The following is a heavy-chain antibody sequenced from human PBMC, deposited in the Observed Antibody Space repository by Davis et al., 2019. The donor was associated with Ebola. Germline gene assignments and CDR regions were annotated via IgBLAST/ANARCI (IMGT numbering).Heavy chain of an antibody. D-gene: IGHD1-26*01. V-gene: IGHV3-73*01. CDR2: IRSKANSYAT. J-gene: IGHJ4*02. CDR3: SGSYRGFDY. Sequence: GESLKISCAASGFTFSGSAMHWVRQASGKGLEWVGRIRSKANSYATAYAASVKGRFTISRDDSMNTAYLQMNSLKTEDTAVYYCSGSYRGFDYWGQGTLVTVSS. CDR1: GFTFSGSA.